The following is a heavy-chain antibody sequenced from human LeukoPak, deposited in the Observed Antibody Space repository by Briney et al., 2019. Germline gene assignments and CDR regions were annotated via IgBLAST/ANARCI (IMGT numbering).Heavy chain of an antibody. CDR1: GYTFTSYG. J-gene: IGHJ4*02. CDR2: ISAYNGNT. D-gene: IGHD3-22*01. Sequence: PVASVKVSCKASGYTFTSYGISWVRQAPGQGLEWMGWISAYNGNTNYAQKLQGRVTMTTDTSTSTAYMELRSLRSDDTAVYYCARGLSYYYDSSGHTYWGQRTLVTVSS. CDR3: ARGLSYYYDSSGHTY. V-gene: IGHV1-18*01.